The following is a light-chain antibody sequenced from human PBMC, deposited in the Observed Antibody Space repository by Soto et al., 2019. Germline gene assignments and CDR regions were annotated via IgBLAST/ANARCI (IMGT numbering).Light chain of an antibody. Sequence: EIMLTQSPGTLSLSPGERATLSCRASQSVSSSFFARYQQKPAQAPRLLIYGASSSATGIPDRFSGSGSGTDFTLTITRLEPETFAMYLCQHDCTSLWTFGQGTKVEIK. J-gene: IGKJ1*01. CDR1: QSVSSSF. CDR2: GAS. V-gene: IGKV3-20*01. CDR3: QHDCTSLWT.